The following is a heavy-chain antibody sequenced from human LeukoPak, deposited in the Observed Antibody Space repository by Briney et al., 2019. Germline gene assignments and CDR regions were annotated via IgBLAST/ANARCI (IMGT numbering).Heavy chain of an antibody. CDR2: ISSSGSTI. V-gene: IGHV3-48*04. CDR3: ARDSSSGWYYFDY. Sequence: PGGSLRLSCAASGFTFSSYWMSWVRQAPGKGLEWVSYISSSGSTIYYADSVKGRFTISRDNAKNSLYLQMNSLRAEDTAVYYCARDSSSGWYYFDYWGQGTLVTVSS. J-gene: IGHJ4*02. D-gene: IGHD6-19*01. CDR1: GFTFSSYW.